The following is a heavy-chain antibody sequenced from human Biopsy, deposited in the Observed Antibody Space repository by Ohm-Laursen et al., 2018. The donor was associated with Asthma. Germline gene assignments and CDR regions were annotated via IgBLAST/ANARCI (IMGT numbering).Heavy chain of an antibody. CDR1: GGSMSSSSYY. D-gene: IGHD6-6*01. CDR2: IYYSGRT. V-gene: IGHV4-39*02. CDR3: ARAVSSSSYWYFDL. J-gene: IGHJ2*01. Sequence: SETLSLTCTVSGGSMSSSSYYWGWIRQSPGKGLEWIGSIYYSGRTYYNPSLESRVPISADTSKNHFSLKVTSVTAADTAVYYCARAVSSSSYWYFDLWGRGDLVTVSS.